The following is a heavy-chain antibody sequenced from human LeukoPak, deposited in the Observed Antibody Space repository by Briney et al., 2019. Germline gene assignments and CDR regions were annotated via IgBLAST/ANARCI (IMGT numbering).Heavy chain of an antibody. CDR1: GYTFISYN. CDR2: VNPRSGDA. Sequence: ASVRVSCKASGYTFISYNINWLRQATGQGLEWMGWVNPRSGDAGYLQKFQGRLTITRDSSIDTAYMDLSGLSSEDTAVYYCARGVPLGYCTYGICYPPYYFDYWGQGTLVTASS. CDR3: ARGVPLGYCTYGICYPPYYFDY. J-gene: IGHJ4*02. V-gene: IGHV1-8*03. D-gene: IGHD2-8*01.